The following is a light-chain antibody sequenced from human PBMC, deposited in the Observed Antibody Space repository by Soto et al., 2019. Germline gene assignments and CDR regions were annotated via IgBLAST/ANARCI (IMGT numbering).Light chain of an antibody. CDR2: GDT. CDR3: QSYDSSLSGPVL. V-gene: IGLV1-40*01. Sequence: QSVLTQPPSVSGAPGQRVTISCTGSNSNIGAGYDVNWYQHLPGTAPKLLIYGDTIRPSGVPDRFSGSKSATSASLAIAGLQVEDEGDYYCQSYDSSLSGPVLFGRGTKVTVL. CDR1: NSNIGAGYD. J-gene: IGLJ2*01.